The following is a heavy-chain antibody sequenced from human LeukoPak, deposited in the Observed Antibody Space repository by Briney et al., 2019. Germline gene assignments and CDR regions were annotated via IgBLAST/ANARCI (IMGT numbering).Heavy chain of an antibody. V-gene: IGHV3-7*04. D-gene: IGHD1-26*01. Sequence: GGSLRLSCAASGFTFSQYWMSWVRQAPGKGLEWVANIKHDGSEKQDGSEKNYVDSVKGRFTISRDNAKNSLYLQMNSLRAEDTAVYYCVRVMLGSSKFFDLWGRGTLVTVSS. J-gene: IGHJ2*01. CDR3: VRVMLGSSKFFDL. CDR2: IKHDGSEKQDGSEK. CDR1: GFTFSQYW.